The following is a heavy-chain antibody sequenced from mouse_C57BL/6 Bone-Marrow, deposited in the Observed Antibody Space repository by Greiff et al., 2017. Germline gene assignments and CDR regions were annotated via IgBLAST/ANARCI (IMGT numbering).Heavy chain of an antibody. CDR1: GFTFSSYG. CDR3: ARLYYFDY. Sequence: VESGGDLVKPGGSLKLSCAASGFTFSSYGMSWVRQTPDKRLEWVATISSGGSYTYYPDSVKGRFTISRDNAKNTLYLQMSSLKSEDTAMYYCARLYYFDYWGQGTTLTVSS. V-gene: IGHV5-6*01. CDR2: ISSGGSYT. J-gene: IGHJ2*01.